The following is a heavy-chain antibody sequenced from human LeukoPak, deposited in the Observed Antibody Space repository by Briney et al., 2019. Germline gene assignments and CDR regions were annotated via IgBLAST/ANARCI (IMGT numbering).Heavy chain of an antibody. J-gene: IGHJ4*02. CDR2: IRAHDGNS. V-gene: IGHV1-18*01. Sequence: ASVKVSCKASGYTFTNYPITWVRQAPGQGLEWMGWIRAHDGNSHYAQKYQGRVTLTTDTSTNAAYMELRSLRSDDTAVYYCARDHDSSGNYLDFLDSWGQGTLVTVSS. CDR3: ARDHDSSGNYLDFLDS. D-gene: IGHD3-22*01. CDR1: GYTFTNYP.